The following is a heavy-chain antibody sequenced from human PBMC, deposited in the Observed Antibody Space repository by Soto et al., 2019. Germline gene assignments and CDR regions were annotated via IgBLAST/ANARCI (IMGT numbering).Heavy chain of an antibody. CDR3: ARAYYDSSGYYRLDY. V-gene: IGHV4-59*01. Sequence: SETLSLTCTVSGGSISSYYWSWIRQPPGKGLEWIGYIYYSGSTNYNPSLKSRVTISVDTSKNQFSLKLSSVTAADTAVYYCARAYYDSSGYYRLDYWGQGTLVTVSS. CDR1: GGSISSYY. D-gene: IGHD3-22*01. CDR2: IYYSGST. J-gene: IGHJ4*02.